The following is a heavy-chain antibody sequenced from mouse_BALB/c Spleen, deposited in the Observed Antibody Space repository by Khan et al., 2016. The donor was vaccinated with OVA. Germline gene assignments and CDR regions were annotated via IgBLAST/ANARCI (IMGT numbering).Heavy chain of an antibody. CDR3: ARAYYRYDGYYAMDY. Sequence: VQLQESGPGLVAPSRSLSITCSVSGFSLSRYNIHWVRQPPGKGLEWLGMIWGGGGTDYNSTLKSRLSISKDNSESQVFLKMNSLQTDDTAMYYCARAYYRYDGYYAMDYWGQGTSVTVSS. V-gene: IGHV2-6-4*01. CDR2: IWGGGGT. J-gene: IGHJ4*01. CDR1: GFSLSRYN. D-gene: IGHD2-14*01.